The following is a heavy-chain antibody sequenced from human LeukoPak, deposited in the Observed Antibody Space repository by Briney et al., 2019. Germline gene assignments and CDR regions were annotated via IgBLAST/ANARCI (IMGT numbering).Heavy chain of an antibody. Sequence: SETLSLTCTVSGVSISSGGYYWSWLRQHPGKGLEWIGYIYYSGSTNYNPSLKSRVTMSVDTSKSQFSLNLSSVTAADTAVYYCARAAAGSSKYDYWGQGILVTVSS. CDR1: GVSISSGGYY. V-gene: IGHV4-61*08. CDR3: ARAAAGSSKYDY. J-gene: IGHJ4*02. CDR2: IYYSGST. D-gene: IGHD6-13*01.